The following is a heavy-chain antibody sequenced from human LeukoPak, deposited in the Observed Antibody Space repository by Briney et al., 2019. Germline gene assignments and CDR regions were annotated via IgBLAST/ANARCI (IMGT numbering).Heavy chain of an antibody. CDR3: ARERRVTVVTLDAFDI. Sequence: GESLRLSCAASGFTFSSYSMNWVRQAPGKGLEWVSSISSSSSYIYYADSVKGRFTISRDNAKNSLYLQMNSLRAEDTAVYYCARERRVTVVTLDAFDIWGQGTMVTVSS. CDR2: ISSSSSYI. D-gene: IGHD4-23*01. V-gene: IGHV3-21*01. J-gene: IGHJ3*02. CDR1: GFTFSSYS.